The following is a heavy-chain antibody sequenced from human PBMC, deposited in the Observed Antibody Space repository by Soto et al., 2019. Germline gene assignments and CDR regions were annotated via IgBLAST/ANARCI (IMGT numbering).Heavy chain of an antibody. CDR2: IRTKVNSYAT. V-gene: IGHV3-73*01. J-gene: IGHJ4*02. D-gene: IGHD3-10*01. CDR1: GFTFSGSA. Sequence: EVLLVESGGGLVQPGGSLKLSWAASGFTFSGSAMHWVRQASGKGLEWVGRIRTKVNSYATTYGASVKGRFTISRDDSKNTTYLQMNSLKTEDTAVYYCTTEPGHYWGQGTLVTVSS. CDR3: TTEPGHY.